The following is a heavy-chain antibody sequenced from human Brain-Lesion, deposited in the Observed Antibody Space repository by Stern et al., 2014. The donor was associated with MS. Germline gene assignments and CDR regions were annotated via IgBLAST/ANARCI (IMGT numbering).Heavy chain of an antibody. J-gene: IGHJ5*01. CDR2: VNYDGRSP. CDR1: GFTLSNYW. V-gene: IGHV3-74*01. CDR3: ARGERWFDS. Sequence: EVQPVESGGGLVKPGGSLRISCAASGFTLSNYWMHWVRQAPGKGRFWVSRVNYDGRSPSFADSVKGRFAMSRDNAKNPLYLQMNILRVEDTAIYYCARGERWFDSWGQGTLVTVSS.